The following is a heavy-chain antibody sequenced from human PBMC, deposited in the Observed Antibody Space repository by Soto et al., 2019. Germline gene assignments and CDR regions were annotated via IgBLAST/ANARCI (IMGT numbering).Heavy chain of an antibody. Sequence: XXVKVSGKASGYTFTSYGISWVRRAPGQGLEWMGWISAYNGNTNYAQKLQGRVTMTTDTSTSTAYMELRSLSSDDTAVYYCARVPQWLLNDAFDIWGQGTVVTVS. CDR1: GYTFTSYG. D-gene: IGHD3-22*01. J-gene: IGHJ3*02. CDR3: ARVPQWLLNDAFDI. CDR2: ISAYNGNT. V-gene: IGHV1-18*01.